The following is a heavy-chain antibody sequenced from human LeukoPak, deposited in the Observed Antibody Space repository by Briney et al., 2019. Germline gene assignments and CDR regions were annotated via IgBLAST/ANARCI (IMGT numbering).Heavy chain of an antibody. D-gene: IGHD4-17*01. J-gene: IGHJ6*03. Sequence: ASVKVSCKASGYTFTGYYMHWVRQAPGQGLEWMGWINPNSDGTNYAQKFQGRVTMTRDTSISTAYMELSRLRSDDTAVYYCARLTTVTYDSYMDVWGKGTTVTISS. CDR3: ARLTTVTYDSYMDV. V-gene: IGHV1-2*02. CDR1: GYTFTGYY. CDR2: INPNSDGT.